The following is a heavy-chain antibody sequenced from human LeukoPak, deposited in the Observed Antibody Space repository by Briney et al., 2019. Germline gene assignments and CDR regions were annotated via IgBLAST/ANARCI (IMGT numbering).Heavy chain of an antibody. CDR2: INQDGSGK. D-gene: IGHD3-10*02. CDR3: AELGITMIGAV. V-gene: IGHV3-7*01. CDR1: GFTFSSYW. Sequence: GGSLRLSCAASGFTFSSYWMSWVRQAPGKWLEWVANINQDGSGKYYVDSVKGRFTISRDNAKNSLYLQMNSLRAEDTAVYYCAELGITMIGAVWGKGTTVTISS. J-gene: IGHJ6*04.